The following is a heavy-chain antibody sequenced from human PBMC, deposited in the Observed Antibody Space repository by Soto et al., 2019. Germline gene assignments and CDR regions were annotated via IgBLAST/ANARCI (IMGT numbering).Heavy chain of an antibody. CDR2: ISSSSSTI. CDR1: GFTFSSYS. CDR3: AREKKLVTYYYYYYMDV. D-gene: IGHD6-13*01. V-gene: IGHV3-48*01. J-gene: IGHJ6*03. Sequence: PGGSLRLSCAASGFTFSSYSMNWVRQAPGKGLEWVSYISSSSSTIYYADSVKGRFTISRDNAKNSLYLQMNSLRAEDTAVYYCAREKKLVTYYYYYYMDVWGKGTTVTVSS.